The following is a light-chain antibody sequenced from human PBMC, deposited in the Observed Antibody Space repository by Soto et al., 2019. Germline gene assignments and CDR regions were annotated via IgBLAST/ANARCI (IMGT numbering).Light chain of an antibody. J-gene: IGKJ2*01. V-gene: IGKV1-5*01. CDR1: QSISSW. Sequence: DIQMTQSPSTLSASVGDRVTITCRASQSISSWLAWYQQKPGKAPKLLLYDASRLESGVPSRFSGSGSATELALTVSSLQPDDVATYYCHQYRTFGQGTKLEI. CDR3: HQYRT. CDR2: DAS.